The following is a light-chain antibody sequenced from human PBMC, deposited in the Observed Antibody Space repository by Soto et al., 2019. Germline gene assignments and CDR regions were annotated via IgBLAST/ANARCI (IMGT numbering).Light chain of an antibody. CDR2: KAS. Sequence: DIQMTQSPSTLSASVGDRVIITCRASQTIRTWLAWYQHKPGTAPKLLIYKASSLEGGVPSRFSGSGSGTEFTLTISTLQPDDFATYYCQQYSSYSRTFGQGTKVETK. CDR1: QTIRTW. V-gene: IGKV1-5*03. CDR3: QQYSSYSRT. J-gene: IGKJ2*02.